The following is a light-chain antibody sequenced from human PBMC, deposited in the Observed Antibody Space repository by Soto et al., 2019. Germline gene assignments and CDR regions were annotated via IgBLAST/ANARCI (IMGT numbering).Light chain of an antibody. CDR2: GAS. V-gene: IGKV3-15*01. Sequence: EIVMTQSPATLSVSTGERATLYCRASQSVSSNLAWYQQKPGQAPRLLIYGASTRATGIPARFSGSGSGTEFTLTISSLQSEDFAVYYCQQYNNWPWTFGQGTKVDNK. J-gene: IGKJ1*01. CDR3: QQYNNWPWT. CDR1: QSVSSN.